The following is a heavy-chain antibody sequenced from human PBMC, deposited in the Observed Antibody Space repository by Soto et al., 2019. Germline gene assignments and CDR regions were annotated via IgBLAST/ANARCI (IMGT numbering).Heavy chain of an antibody. V-gene: IGHV3-74*01. Sequence: VQLVASGGGLVQPGGSLRLSCAASGFTFSCYWMHWVRQGPGKGLVWVSRVNSDESTTSYADPVKGRFTISRDNAKNTLYLQMSSLRVEDTALYYCVCFECGRTAVVTAMEANGYWGQGTLVTVSS. CDR2: VNSDESTT. J-gene: IGHJ4*02. D-gene: IGHD2-21*02. CDR3: VCFECGRTAVVTAMEANGY. CDR1: GFTFSCYW.